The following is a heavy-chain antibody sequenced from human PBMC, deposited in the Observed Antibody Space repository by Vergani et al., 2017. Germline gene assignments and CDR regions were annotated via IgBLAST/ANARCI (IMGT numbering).Heavy chain of an antibody. V-gene: IGHV3-23*01. CDR3: VKDAGRYRNLFDS. CDR2: LTGGGGST. J-gene: IGHJ4*02. D-gene: IGHD1-26*01. CDR1: GFTFSTYA. Sequence: EVQLLESGGSLKQPGGSVRLSCAASGFTFSTYAMHWVRQAPGKGLEWVSALTGGGGSTYSADSFRGRFIISRDNSRDTLYLQMNSLRLEDTATYYCVKDAGRYRNLFDSWGQGTLVTVSS.